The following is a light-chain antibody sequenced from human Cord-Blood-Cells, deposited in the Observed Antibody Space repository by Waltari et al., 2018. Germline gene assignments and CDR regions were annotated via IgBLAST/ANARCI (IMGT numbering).Light chain of an antibody. Sequence: QSALTQPASVSGSPGQSITISCTGTSSDVGGYNYVSWYQQHPGKAPKLMIYDVSKRPSGVSNRFSGSKSGNTASQTISGLQAEDEADYYCSSYTSSSTFVVFGGGTKLTVL. CDR1: SSDVGGYNY. CDR3: SSYTSSSTFVV. CDR2: DVS. J-gene: IGLJ2*01. V-gene: IGLV2-14*01.